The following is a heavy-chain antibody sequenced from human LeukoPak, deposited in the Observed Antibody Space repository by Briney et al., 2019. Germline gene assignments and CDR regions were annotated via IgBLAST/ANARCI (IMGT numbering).Heavy chain of an antibody. V-gene: IGHV1-18*01. D-gene: IGHD1-1*01. J-gene: IGHJ4*02. CDR1: VTPLPAMV. CDR3: ARDSFNWYGDYYFDY. Sequence: ASVKAPARLLVTPLPAMVSAGCDRPLDKGLSGWDAQKLQGRVTTTTDTSTSTAYMELRSLRSDDTAVYYCARDSFNWYGDYYFDYWGQGTLVTVSS.